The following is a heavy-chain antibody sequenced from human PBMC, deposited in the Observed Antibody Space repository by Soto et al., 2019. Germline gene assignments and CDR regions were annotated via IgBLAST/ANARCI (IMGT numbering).Heavy chain of an antibody. V-gene: IGHV3-21*01. CDR1: GFTFSSYN. CDR3: ERDLSLYSSSWAYGMDV. CDR2: ISSSSSYI. J-gene: IGHJ6*02. Sequence: GVSLRLFCSASGFTFSSYNMNWVRQAPGKGLEWVSSISSSSSYIYYADSVKGRFTISRDNAKNSLYLQMNSLRAEDTDLYYCERDLSLYSSSWAYGMDVWGQGTTVTVSS. D-gene: IGHD6-13*01.